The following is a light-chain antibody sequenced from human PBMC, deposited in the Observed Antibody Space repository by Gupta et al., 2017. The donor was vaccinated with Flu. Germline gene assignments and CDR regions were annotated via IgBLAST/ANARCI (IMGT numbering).Light chain of an antibody. CDR2: YKSDSDK. Sequence: QAALTQPSSLSASPGASASLTCTLRSGINVDTYRIYWYQQKPGSPPQYLLRYKSDSDKQQGSGVPSRFAGSKDASANAWILLISGLQSEDEADYYCMIWHSSAWVFGGGTRLTVL. V-gene: IGLV5-45*02. CDR3: MIWHSSAWV. CDR1: SGINVDTYR. J-gene: IGLJ3*02.